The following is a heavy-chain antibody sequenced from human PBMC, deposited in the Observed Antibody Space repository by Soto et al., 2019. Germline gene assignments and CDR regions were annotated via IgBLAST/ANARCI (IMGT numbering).Heavy chain of an antibody. V-gene: IGHV4-59*08. CDR1: GGSISSYY. CDR2: IFYSGST. D-gene: IGHD6-19*01. CDR3: ARHGSIAVSGRLNWFDP. Sequence: QVQLQESGPGLVKPSETLSLTCTVSGGSISSYYWSWIRQPPGKGLEWIGYIFYSGSTNYNPSLKSRVTISVDTSKNQFPLKLSSVTAADTAVYYCARHGSIAVSGRLNWFDPWGQGTLVTVSS. J-gene: IGHJ5*02.